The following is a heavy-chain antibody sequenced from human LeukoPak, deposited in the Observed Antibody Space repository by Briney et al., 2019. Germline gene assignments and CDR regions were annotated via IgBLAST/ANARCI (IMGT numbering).Heavy chain of an antibody. CDR2: ISAYNGNT. J-gene: IGHJ4*01. CDR1: GYSFDNFG. CDR3: ARDLVGGELTGVSLY. Sequence: ASVKVSCKASGYSFDNFGLTWVRQAPGQGLEWMGWISAYNGNTHYAQRFRGRLTLTTETSTSTAYLELRSLKSDDTAVYYCARDLVGGELTGVSLYWGQGTLVTVSS. D-gene: IGHD1-14*01. V-gene: IGHV1-18*01.